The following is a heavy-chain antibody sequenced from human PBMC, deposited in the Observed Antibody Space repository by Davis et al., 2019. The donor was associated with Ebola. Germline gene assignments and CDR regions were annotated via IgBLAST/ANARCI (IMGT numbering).Heavy chain of an antibody. CDR1: GYTFTSYD. V-gene: IGHV1-8*01. D-gene: IGHD2-8*02. J-gene: IGHJ4*02. CDR2: MNPNSGNT. Sequence: ASVKVSCKASGYTFTSYDINWVRQATGQGLEWMGWMNPNSGNTGYAQKFQGRVTMTRNTSISTAYMELSSLRSEDTAVYYCARFYCTGGVCRYYFDYWGQGTLVAVSS. CDR3: ARFYCTGGVCRYYFDY.